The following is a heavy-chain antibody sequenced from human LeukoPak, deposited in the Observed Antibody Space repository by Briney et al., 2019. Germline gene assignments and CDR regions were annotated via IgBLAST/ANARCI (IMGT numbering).Heavy chain of an antibody. D-gene: IGHD5-18*01. CDR1: GFTFSSSA. V-gene: IGHV3-23*01. CDR3: AKDPLLPAGKRGYSYGYSD. Sequence: PGGSLRLSCIASGFTFSSSAMSWVRQAPGKGLEWVSDINGSGGRTYYADSVKGRFTISRDNSKSTLLLQMNSLRAEDTAVYYCAKDPLLPAGKRGYSYGYSDWGQGTLVTVSS. J-gene: IGHJ4*02. CDR2: INGSGGRT.